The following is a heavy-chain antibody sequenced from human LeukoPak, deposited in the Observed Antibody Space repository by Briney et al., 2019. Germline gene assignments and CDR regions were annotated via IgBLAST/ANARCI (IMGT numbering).Heavy chain of an antibody. CDR3: ARRYGDYVVESGYYYYGMDV. CDR2: INPSGGST. J-gene: IGHJ6*02. CDR1: GYTFTSYY. D-gene: IGHD4-17*01. Sequence: ASVKVSCKASGYTFTSYYMHWVRQAPGQGLEWMGIINPSGGSTSYAQKFQGRVTMTRDTSTSTVYMELSSLRSEDTAVYYCARRYGDYVVESGYYYYGMDVWGQGTTVTVSS. V-gene: IGHV1-46*01.